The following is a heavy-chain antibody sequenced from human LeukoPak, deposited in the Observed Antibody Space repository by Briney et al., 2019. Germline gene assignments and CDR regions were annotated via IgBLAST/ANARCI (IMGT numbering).Heavy chain of an antibody. V-gene: IGHV1-2*02. CDR1: GGTFSSYA. J-gene: IGHJ4*02. CDR2: INPNSGGT. Sequence: ASVKVSCKASGGTFSSYAISWVRQAPGQGLEWMGWINPNSGGTNYAQKFQGRATMTRDTSISTAYMELSRLRSDDTAVYYCARDPTRGYDFWSGYYEGGDYWGQGTLVTVSS. D-gene: IGHD3-3*01. CDR3: ARDPTRGYDFWSGYYEGGDY.